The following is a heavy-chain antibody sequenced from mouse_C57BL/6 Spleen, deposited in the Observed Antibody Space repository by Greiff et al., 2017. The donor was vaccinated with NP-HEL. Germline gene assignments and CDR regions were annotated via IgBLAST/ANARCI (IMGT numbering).Heavy chain of an antibody. CDR1: GFNIKDYY. CDR2: IDPEAGET. Sequence: VQLKESGAELVKPGASVKLSCTASGFNIKDYYMHWVKQRTEQGLEWIGRIDPEAGETKYAPKFQGKATITADTSSNTAYLQLSSLTSGDTAVFYCAKGYSCSYSAWFAYWGQGTLVTVSA. V-gene: IGHV14-2*01. D-gene: IGHD1-1*01. J-gene: IGHJ3*01. CDR3: AKGYSCSYSAWFAY.